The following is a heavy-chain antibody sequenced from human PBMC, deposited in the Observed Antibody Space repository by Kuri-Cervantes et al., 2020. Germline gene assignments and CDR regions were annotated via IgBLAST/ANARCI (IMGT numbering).Heavy chain of an antibody. CDR2: IYSGGST. V-gene: IGHV3-66*02. D-gene: IGHD3-10*01. CDR3: ARDKGFGELSQYGMNV. Sequence: GESLKISCAASGFTVSSNYMSWVRQAPGKGLEWVSVIYSGGSTYYADSVKGRFTISRDNSKNTLYLQMNSLGAEDTAVYYCARDKGFGELSQYGMNVWGQGTTVTVSS. J-gene: IGHJ6*02. CDR1: GFTVSSNY.